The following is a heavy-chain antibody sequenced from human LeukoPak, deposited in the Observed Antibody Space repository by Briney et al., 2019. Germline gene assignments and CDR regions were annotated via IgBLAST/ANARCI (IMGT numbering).Heavy chain of an antibody. CDR1: GFTFSSYA. J-gene: IGHJ4*02. V-gene: IGHV4-39*01. CDR2: IYYSGST. D-gene: IGHD3-10*01. Sequence: GSLRLSCAASGFTFSSYAMSWVRQAPGKGLEWIGSIYYSGSTYYNPSLKSRVTISVDTSKNQFSLKLSSVTAADTAVYYCARHGSRSGDGRNNFDYWGQGTLVTVSS. CDR3: ARHGSRSGDGRNNFDY.